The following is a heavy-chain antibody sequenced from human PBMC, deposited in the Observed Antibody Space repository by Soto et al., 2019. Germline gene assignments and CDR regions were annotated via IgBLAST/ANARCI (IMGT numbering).Heavy chain of an antibody. V-gene: IGHV4-39*01. CDR1: GGSISSRSYY. CDR3: ANSNWFDP. Sequence: SGTLALTCTVHGGSISSRSYYWGWIRQPPGKGLEWIGRIYYSGSTYYNPSRKSRVTISLDTSKNQFSLKLSSVTAADTAVYYCANSNWFDPWGQGTLVTVSS. CDR2: IYYSGST. J-gene: IGHJ5*02.